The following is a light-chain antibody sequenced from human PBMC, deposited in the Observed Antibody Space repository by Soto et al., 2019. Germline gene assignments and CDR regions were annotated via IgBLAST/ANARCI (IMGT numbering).Light chain of an antibody. CDR2: DVS. CDR3: CSYAGSSTWV. J-gene: IGLJ3*02. Sequence: QSVLTQPRSVSGSPGQSVTISCTGTSGDVGGYNFVSWYQQHPGKAPTLMIFDVSQRPSGVPDRFSGSKSGNTASLTISGLQADDEAGYYCCSYAGSSTWVFGGGTKLTVL. CDR1: SGDVGGYNF. V-gene: IGLV2-11*01.